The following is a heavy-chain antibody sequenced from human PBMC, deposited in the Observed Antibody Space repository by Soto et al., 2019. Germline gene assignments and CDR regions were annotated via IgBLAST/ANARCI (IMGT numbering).Heavy chain of an antibody. V-gene: IGHV1-69*10. CDR2: IVPILRRA. D-gene: IGHD2-2*01. J-gene: IGHJ5*02. CDR3: ARGVPAAHGSVYNWFDP. CDR1: GYTLTELS. Sequence: GASVKVSCKVSGYTLTELSMHWVRQAPGQGLEWMGGIVPILRRADYAQKFQGRVTVTADEAASTAYMELTSLRSEDTAVYYCARGVPAAHGSVYNWFDPWGQGTLVTVSS.